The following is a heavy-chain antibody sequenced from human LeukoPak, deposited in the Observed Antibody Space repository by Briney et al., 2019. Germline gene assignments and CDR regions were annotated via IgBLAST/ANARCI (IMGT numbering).Heavy chain of an antibody. CDR3: ARSRWLRDPLSLFDY. J-gene: IGHJ4*02. Sequence: PGGSLRLSCAASGFTFSSYSMNWVRQAQGKGLEWVSSISSSSSYIYYADSVKGRFTISRDNAKNSLYLQMNSLRAEDTAVYYCARSRWLRDPLSLFDYWGQGTLVTVSS. CDR1: GFTFSSYS. V-gene: IGHV3-21*01. D-gene: IGHD5-12*01. CDR2: ISSSSSYI.